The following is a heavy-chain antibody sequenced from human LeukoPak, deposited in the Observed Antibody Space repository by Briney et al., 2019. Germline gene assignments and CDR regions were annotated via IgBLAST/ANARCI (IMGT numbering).Heavy chain of an antibody. V-gene: IGHV3-74*03. Sequence: GGSLRLSCAASGFTFSVAWMHWVRQAPGKGLEWVSVIKSDESGTTYADSMKGRFTISRDNAKDTVYLQMNSLRDEDTALYYCAKDYFGSLEYWGQGTLVTVSS. CDR1: GFTFSVAW. J-gene: IGHJ4*02. CDR3: AKDYFGSLEY. D-gene: IGHD2/OR15-2a*01. CDR2: IKSDESGT.